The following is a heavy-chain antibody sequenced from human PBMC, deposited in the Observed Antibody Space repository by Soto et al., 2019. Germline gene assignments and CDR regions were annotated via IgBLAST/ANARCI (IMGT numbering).Heavy chain of an antibody. CDR2: ISYDGSNK. V-gene: IGHV3-30-3*01. J-gene: IGHJ4*02. CDR3: ARSPYDRYAGGNYFDY. Sequence: QVHLEESGGGVVQPGRSLRLSCAASRFTFIKYAMHWVRQAPGKGLDWVAAISYDGSNKYYADSVKGRFTISRDNSENTLYLQMNRLRTEDTAVYYCARSPYDRYAGGNYFDYWGQGTLVTVSS. D-gene: IGHD2-8*01. CDR1: RFTFIKYA.